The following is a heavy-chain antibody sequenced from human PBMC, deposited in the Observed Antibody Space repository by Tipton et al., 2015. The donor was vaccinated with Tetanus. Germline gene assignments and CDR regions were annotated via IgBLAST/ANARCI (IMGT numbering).Heavy chain of an antibody. CDR1: GFTFSSYW. CDR2: INEDGSVQ. Sequence: SLRLSCAASGFTFSSYWMSWARQAPGKGLEWVANINEDGSVQNYVDSLKGRVTTSRDNAKNLLYLQMNSLRGEDTAVYYCARDRAMDDSWGQGTLVTVSS. CDR3: ARDRAMDDS. V-gene: IGHV3-7*01. D-gene: IGHD5-18*01. J-gene: IGHJ4*02.